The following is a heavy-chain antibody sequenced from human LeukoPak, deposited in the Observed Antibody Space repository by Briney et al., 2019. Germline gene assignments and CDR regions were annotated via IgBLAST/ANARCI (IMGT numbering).Heavy chain of an antibody. CDR1: GGAFSGYY. V-gene: IGHV4-34*01. CDR3: ARGLPGDIVVVPAAIRYDY. D-gene: IGHD2-2*01. Sequence: SETLSLTCAVYGGAFSGYYWSWIRQPPGKGLEWIGEINHSGSTNYNPSLKSRVTISVDTSKNQFSLKLSSVTAADTAVYYCARGLPGDIVVVPAAIRYDYWGQGTLVTVSS. J-gene: IGHJ4*02. CDR2: INHSGST.